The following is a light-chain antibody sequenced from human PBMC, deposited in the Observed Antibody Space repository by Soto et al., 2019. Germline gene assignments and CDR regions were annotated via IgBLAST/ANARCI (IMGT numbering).Light chain of an antibody. CDR2: AAS. Sequence: AIRMTQSPSSFSASTGDRVTITCRASQGISGYLAWYQQKPGKAPKLLIYAASTLQSGVPSRFSGSGSGTDFTLTISCLQSEDFATYYCQQYYSYSYTFGQGTKLEIK. CDR3: QQYYSYSYT. V-gene: IGKV1-8*01. CDR1: QGISGY. J-gene: IGKJ2*01.